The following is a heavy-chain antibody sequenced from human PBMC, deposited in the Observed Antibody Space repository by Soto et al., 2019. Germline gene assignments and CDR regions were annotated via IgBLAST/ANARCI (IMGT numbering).Heavy chain of an antibody. CDR1: GFMFSNYW. CDR2: IKIDGSHK. CDR3: ARIGYTSSSLDY. J-gene: IGHJ4*02. D-gene: IGHD6-6*01. Sequence: PGGSLRLSCSASGFMFSNYWMTWVRQAPGKGLEWVANIKIDGSHKYYMDSIKGRFTASRDNAKNSVYLQMNSLRAEDTAVYYCARIGYTSSSLDYWGQGTLVTVSS. V-gene: IGHV3-7*03.